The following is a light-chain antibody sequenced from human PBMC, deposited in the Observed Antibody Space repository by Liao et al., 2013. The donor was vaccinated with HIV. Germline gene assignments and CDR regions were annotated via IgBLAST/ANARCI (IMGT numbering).Light chain of an antibody. V-gene: IGLV3-25*03. CDR1: ALSKQY. CDR2: QDT. Sequence: SYELTQPPSVSVSPGQTARITCSGDALSKQYAYWYQQKSGQAPVVVIYQDTQRPSGIPERFSGSSSGTTVTLTISSVQAEDEADYYCQAWDSSTAYVVFGGGTKLTVL. J-gene: IGLJ2*01. CDR3: QAWDSSTAYVV.